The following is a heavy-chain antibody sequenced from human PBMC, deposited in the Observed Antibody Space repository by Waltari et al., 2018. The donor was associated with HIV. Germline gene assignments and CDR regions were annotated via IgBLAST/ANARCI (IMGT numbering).Heavy chain of an antibody. V-gene: IGHV4-39*07. D-gene: IGHD3-22*01. CDR1: GDSISSSSSY. Sequence: SGDSISSSSSYWGWIRQPPGKGLEWIGNIFYSGSTYYNPSLKSRVTMSLDTSKNQFSLKVTSVTAADTAVYYCARNPVSFYSDSSNYPFDYWGQGTLVTVSS. CDR2: IFYSGST. CDR3: ARNPVSFYSDSSNYPFDY. J-gene: IGHJ4*02.